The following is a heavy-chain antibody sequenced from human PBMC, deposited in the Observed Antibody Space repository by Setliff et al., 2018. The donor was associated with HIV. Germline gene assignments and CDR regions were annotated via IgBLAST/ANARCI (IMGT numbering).Heavy chain of an antibody. J-gene: IGHJ4*02. D-gene: IGHD5-18*01. CDR2: VYHSGST. V-gene: IGHV4-30-2*01. Sequence: PSETLSLTCAVSGGSISSGGYSWNWIRRPPGKGLECIGYVYHSGSTFYNPSLKNRVTISVDRSKNQFSLKLTSVAAADTAVYYCARDSGGYNYGFAVGSFDYWGQGALVTVSS. CDR1: GGSISSGGYS. CDR3: ARDSGGYNYGFAVGSFDY.